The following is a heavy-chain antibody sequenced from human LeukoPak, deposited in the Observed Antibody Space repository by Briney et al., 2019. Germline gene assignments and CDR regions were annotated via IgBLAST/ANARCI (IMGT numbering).Heavy chain of an antibody. CDR1: GFTFSSYG. CDR2: ISYDGSNK. J-gene: IGHJ1*01. CDR3: AKDRGAEYFQH. V-gene: IGHV3-30*18. Sequence: GGSLRLSCAASGFTFSSYGMHWVRQAPGKGLEWVAVISYDGSNKYYADSVKGRFTISRDNSKNTLYLQMNSLRAEDTAVYYCAKDRGAEYFQHWGQGTLVTVSS.